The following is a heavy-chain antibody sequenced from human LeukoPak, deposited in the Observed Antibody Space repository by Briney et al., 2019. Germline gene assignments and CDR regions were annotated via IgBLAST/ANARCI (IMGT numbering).Heavy chain of an antibody. CDR3: AAGTTVVTPTY. J-gene: IGHJ4*02. CDR2: IIVGSGNT. Sequence: SVKVSCKASGFTFTSSAMQWVRQARGQRLEWIGWIIVGSGNTNYSQKFQERVTITRDMSTSTAYMELSRLRSEDRAVYYCAAGTTVVTPTYWGQGTLVTVSS. D-gene: IGHD4-23*01. V-gene: IGHV1-58*02. CDR1: GFTFTSSA.